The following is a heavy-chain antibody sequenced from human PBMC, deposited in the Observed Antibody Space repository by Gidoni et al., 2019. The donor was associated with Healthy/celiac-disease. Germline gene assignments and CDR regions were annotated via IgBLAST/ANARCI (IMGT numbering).Heavy chain of an antibody. CDR1: GFTFSSYA. CDR2: ISGSCGST. D-gene: IGHD2-15*01. CDR3: AKALRGVVHPYDY. Sequence: EVQLLESGGGLVQPGGSLRLSCAASGFTFSSYAMSWVRQAPGKGLECVSAISGSCGSTYYADSVQGRFTISRDNSKNTLYLQMNSLRAEDTAVYYCAKALRGVVHPYDYWGQGTLVTVSS. V-gene: IGHV3-23*01. J-gene: IGHJ4*02.